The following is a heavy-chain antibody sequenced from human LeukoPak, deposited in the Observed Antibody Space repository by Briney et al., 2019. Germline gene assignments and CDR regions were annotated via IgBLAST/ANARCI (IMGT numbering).Heavy chain of an antibody. CDR3: AKGTSVAGTIFGY. J-gene: IGHJ4*02. D-gene: IGHD6-19*01. CDR1: GFTVGTNY. Sequence: GGSLRLSCAASGFTVGTNYVSWVRQGPGKGLEWVSVVYGGGTTYYADSVKGRFAISRDNSMNTVHLQMDSLRDEGTAVYYCAKGTSVAGTIFGYWGQGTLVTVSS. V-gene: IGHV3-66*01. CDR2: VYGGGTT.